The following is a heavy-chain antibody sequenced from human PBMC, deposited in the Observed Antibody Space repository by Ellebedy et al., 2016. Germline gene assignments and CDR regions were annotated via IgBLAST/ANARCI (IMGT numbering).Heavy chain of an antibody. CDR1: GFTFSDYY. CDR2: ISSSGTTI. D-gene: IGHD3-10*01. Sequence: GESLKISCAASGFTFSDYYMNWIRQAPGKGLEWIAYISSSGTTIYYADSVKGRFTISRDNAKNSLHLQMNSLRAEDTAVYYCARDALLWFGYDYWGQGTLVTVSS. J-gene: IGHJ4*02. CDR3: ARDALLWFGYDY. V-gene: IGHV3-11*01.